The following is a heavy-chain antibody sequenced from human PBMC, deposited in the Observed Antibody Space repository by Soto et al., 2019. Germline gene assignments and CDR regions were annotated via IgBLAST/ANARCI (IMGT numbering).Heavy chain of an antibody. V-gene: IGHV1-46*01. D-gene: IGHD3-3*01. Sequence: ASVKVSCKASGYTFTSYYMHWVRQAPGQGREWMGIINPSGGSTSYAQKFQGRVTMTRDTSTSTVYMELSSLRSEDTAVYYCARDRVEGYDFWSGYFIPRSDAFDIWGQGXMVTV. CDR2: INPSGGST. J-gene: IGHJ3*02. CDR3: ARDRVEGYDFWSGYFIPRSDAFDI. CDR1: GYTFTSYY.